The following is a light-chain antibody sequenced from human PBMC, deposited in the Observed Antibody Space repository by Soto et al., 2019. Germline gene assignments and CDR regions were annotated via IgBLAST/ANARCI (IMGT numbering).Light chain of an antibody. CDR2: DAS. Sequence: DIQMTQSPSTLSASVGDRVTITCRASQSISNWLAWYQQKPGKAPKLLIYDASSLESGVPSRFSGSGSGTEFTLTISRLQPDYFATYYCQQYNSYPRTFGQGTKVEIK. J-gene: IGKJ1*01. CDR3: QQYNSYPRT. V-gene: IGKV1-5*01. CDR1: QSISNW.